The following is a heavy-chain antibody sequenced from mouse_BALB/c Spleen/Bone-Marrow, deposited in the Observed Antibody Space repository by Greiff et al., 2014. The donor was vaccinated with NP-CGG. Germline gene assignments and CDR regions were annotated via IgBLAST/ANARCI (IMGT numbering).Heavy chain of an antibody. D-gene: IGHD2-10*02. CDR1: GYTFTDYN. CDR3: ARSYGNWYFDV. Sequence: EVQLQQSGPELVKPGASVKISCKASGYTFTDYNMHWVKQSHGKSLEWIGYIYPYNGGTGYNQKFKSKATSTVDNSSSTAYMELRSLTSEDSAVYYCARSYGNWYFDVWGAGTTVTVSS. J-gene: IGHJ1*01. CDR2: IYPYNGGT. V-gene: IGHV1S29*02.